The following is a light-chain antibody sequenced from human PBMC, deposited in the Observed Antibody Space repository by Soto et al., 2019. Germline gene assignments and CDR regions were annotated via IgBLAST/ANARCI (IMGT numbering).Light chain of an antibody. V-gene: IGKV3-20*01. CDR2: GAS. CDR3: HQYGISPWT. CDR1: QSFRSNY. Sequence: EIVLTQSPGTLSLSPGERATLSCRASQSFRSNYLAWYQQKPGQAPSLLIYGASTRATGIPDRFSGSGSGTEFTLTITRLEPADFAVYYCHQYGISPWTFGQGTKLEIK. J-gene: IGKJ2*02.